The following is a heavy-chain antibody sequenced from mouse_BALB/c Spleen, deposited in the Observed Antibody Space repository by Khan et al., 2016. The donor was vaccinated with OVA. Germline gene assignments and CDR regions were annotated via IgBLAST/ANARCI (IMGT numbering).Heavy chain of an antibody. D-gene: IGHD1-1*01. CDR1: GFTFSTYG. J-gene: IGHJ3*01. V-gene: IGHV5-6*01. Sequence: EVQLQESGGDLVKPGGSLKLSCAASGFTFSTYGMSWVRQTPDKRLEWVATISSGGSYTYYPDNVKGRFTISRDNAKNTLYLQMSSLKSEDTAMYYCAGLAYYYNSEGFAYWGQGTLVTVSA. CDR3: AGLAYYYNSEGFAY. CDR2: ISSGGSYT.